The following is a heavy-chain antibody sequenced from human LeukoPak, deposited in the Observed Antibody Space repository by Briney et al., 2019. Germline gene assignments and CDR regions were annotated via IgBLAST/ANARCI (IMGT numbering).Heavy chain of an antibody. Sequence: PSETLSLTCTVSGGSISSYYWSWIRQPPGKGLEWIGYIYYSGSTNYNSSLKSRVTISVDTSKNQFSLKLSSVTAADTAVYYCARQGRISMIVVLIEDAFDIWGQGTMVTVSS. J-gene: IGHJ3*02. CDR3: ARQGRISMIVVLIEDAFDI. D-gene: IGHD3-22*01. CDR1: GGSISSYY. CDR2: IYYSGST. V-gene: IGHV4-59*08.